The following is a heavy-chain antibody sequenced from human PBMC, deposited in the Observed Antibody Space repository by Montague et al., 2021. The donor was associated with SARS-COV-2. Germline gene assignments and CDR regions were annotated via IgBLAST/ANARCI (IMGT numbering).Heavy chain of an antibody. CDR2: ISSYGRTT. Sequence: SLRLSCAASGFTFSNYWMHWVRQAPGEGLVWVLLISSYGRTTSYVDSVKGRFTISRDNARNTLYLQMTSLRADDTAVYYCAREVFKEGDYWGQGTLVTVSS. J-gene: IGHJ4*02. D-gene: IGHD1-14*01. CDR1: GFTFSNYW. CDR3: AREVFKEGDY. V-gene: IGHV3-74*01.